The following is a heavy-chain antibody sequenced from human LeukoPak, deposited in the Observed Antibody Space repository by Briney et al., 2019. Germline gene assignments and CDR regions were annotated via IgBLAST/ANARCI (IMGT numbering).Heavy chain of an antibody. CDR2: ISYDGSNK. CDR3: ARGGITVVTPASY. CDR1: GFTFSSYA. Sequence: PGGPLRLSCAASGFTFSSYAMHWVRQAPGKGLEWVAVISYDGSNKYYADSVKGRFTISRDNSKNTLYLQMNSLRAEDTAVHYCARGGITVVTPASYWGQGTLVTVSS. J-gene: IGHJ4*02. V-gene: IGHV3-30-3*01. D-gene: IGHD4-23*01.